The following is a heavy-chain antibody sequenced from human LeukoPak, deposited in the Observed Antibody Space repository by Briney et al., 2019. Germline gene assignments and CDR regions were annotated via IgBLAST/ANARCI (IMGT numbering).Heavy chain of an antibody. CDR2: MHNSGST. D-gene: IGHD2-21*01. CDR1: GGSISHYY. V-gene: IGHV4-59*01. J-gene: IGHJ3*02. CDR3: VREEDGVIDNAFDI. Sequence: SETLTLTCTVSGGSISHYYWSWIRQPPGKGLEWIAYMHNSGSTSSNPSLRSRVTLSLDTSNNRFSLNLISVTTADTAVYYCVREEDGVIDNAFDISGHGIMVTVSS.